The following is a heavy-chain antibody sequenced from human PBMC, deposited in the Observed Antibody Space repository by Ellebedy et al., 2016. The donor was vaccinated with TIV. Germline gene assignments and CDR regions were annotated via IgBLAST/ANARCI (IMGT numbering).Heavy chain of an antibody. CDR2: IKQDGSEK. CDR3: AKDRYCSGGSCYWVDY. V-gene: IGHV3-7*04. Sequence: GGSLRLSCAASGFTFSNYWMSWVRQAPGKGLEWVAIIKQDGSEKYYVDSVKGRFTISRDNAKNSLYLQMNSLRAEDTAVYYCAKDRYCSGGSCYWVDYWGQGTLVTVSS. J-gene: IGHJ4*02. D-gene: IGHD2-15*01. CDR1: GFTFSNYW.